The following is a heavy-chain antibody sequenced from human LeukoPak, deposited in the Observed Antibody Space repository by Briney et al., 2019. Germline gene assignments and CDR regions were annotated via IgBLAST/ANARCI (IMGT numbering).Heavy chain of an antibody. CDR3: AELGITMIGGV. D-gene: IGHD3-10*02. CDR2: ISGSGHDI. V-gene: IGHV3-21*05. CDR1: GFTFSRYS. J-gene: IGHJ6*04. Sequence: GGSLRLSCAVSGFTFSRYSMTWVRQAPGKGVEWVAYISGSGHDINYSESAKGRFTISRDNAKNSLYLQMNSLRAEDTAVYYCAELGITMIGGVWGKGTTVTISS.